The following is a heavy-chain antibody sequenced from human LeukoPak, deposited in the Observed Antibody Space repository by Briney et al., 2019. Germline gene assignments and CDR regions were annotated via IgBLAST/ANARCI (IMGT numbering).Heavy chain of an antibody. CDR2: INHSGST. CDR3: ARGRGYCSGGSCPLDY. J-gene: IGHJ4*02. Sequence: SETLSLTCAVYGGSFSGYYWSWIRQPPGKGLEWIGEINHSGSTNYNPSLKSRVTISVDTSKNQFSLKLSSVTAADTAVYYCARGRGYCSGGSCPLDYWGQGTLVTVSS. V-gene: IGHV4-34*01. D-gene: IGHD2-15*01. CDR1: GGSFSGYY.